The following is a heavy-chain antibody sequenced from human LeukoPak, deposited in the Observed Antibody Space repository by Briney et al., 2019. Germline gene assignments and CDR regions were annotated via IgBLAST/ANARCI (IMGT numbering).Heavy chain of an antibody. Sequence: GGSLRLSCAASGFTFSSYAMSWVRQAPGKGLEWVSAISGSGGSTYYADSVKGRFTISRDNSKNTLYLQMNSLRAEDTAVYYCAKGESNAVVVPAAANYWGQGTLVIVSS. D-gene: IGHD2-2*01. CDR3: AKGESNAVVVPAAANY. V-gene: IGHV3-23*01. CDR1: GFTFSSYA. J-gene: IGHJ4*02. CDR2: ISGSGGST.